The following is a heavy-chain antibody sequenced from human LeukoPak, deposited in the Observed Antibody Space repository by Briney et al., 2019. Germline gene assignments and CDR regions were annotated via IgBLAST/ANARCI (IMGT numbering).Heavy chain of an antibody. CDR1: GFTFSSYG. V-gene: IGHV3-30*18. J-gene: IGHJ4*02. Sequence: GGSLRLSCAASGFTFSSYGMHWVRQAPGKGLEWVAVISYDGSNKYYADSVKGRFTISRDNSKNTLYLQMNSLRAEDTSVYDCAKAGSYSPFDYWGQGTLVTVSS. CDR3: AKAGSYSPFDY. CDR2: ISYDGSNK. D-gene: IGHD1-26*01.